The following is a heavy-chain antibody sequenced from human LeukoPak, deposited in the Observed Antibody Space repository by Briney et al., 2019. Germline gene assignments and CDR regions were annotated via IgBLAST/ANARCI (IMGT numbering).Heavy chain of an antibody. CDR2: ISGSGGST. CDR1: GFTFSSYG. V-gene: IGHV3-23*01. CDR3: ARAIKAVAGTFHRDYYFDY. D-gene: IGHD6-19*01. Sequence: PGGSLRLSCAASGFTFSSYGMSWVRQAPGKGLEWVSAISGSGGSTYYADSVKGRFTISRDNSKSTLYLQMNSLRAEDTAVYYCARAIKAVAGTFHRDYYFDYWGQGTLVTVSS. J-gene: IGHJ4*02.